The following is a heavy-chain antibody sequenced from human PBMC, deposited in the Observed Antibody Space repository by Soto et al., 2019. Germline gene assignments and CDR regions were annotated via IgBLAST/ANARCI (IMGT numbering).Heavy chain of an antibody. CDR2: INPGNCDK. CDR3: ARKDYYGTEMYYFDY. D-gene: IGHD3-10*01. J-gene: IGHJ4*02. V-gene: IGHV1-3*01. CDR1: GYTFNKYP. Sequence: ASVNFSCKTSGYTFNKYPIHWVRQAPRQELEWMGWINPGNCDKGYSQKFQDKVTITRDTPATTADMDQSSLRSEDTAVYYSARKDYYGTEMYYFDYWGQGTLHNDSA.